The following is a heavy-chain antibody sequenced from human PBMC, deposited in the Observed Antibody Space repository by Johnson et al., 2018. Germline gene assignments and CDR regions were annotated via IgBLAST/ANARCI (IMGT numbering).Heavy chain of an antibody. D-gene: IGHD3-10*01. Sequence: QVQLLESGGGVVQPGRSXRLSCAASGFTFSSYAMHWVRQAPGKGLEWVAVISHDESLNYYADAVKGRLTISRDNSKNPLYLQMNSLIAEDTAGYCCASGGLFATGSLPHYYYCLDVWGKGTTVTVSS. CDR3: ASGGLFATGSLPHYYYCLDV. V-gene: IGHV3-30*03. CDR2: ISHDESLN. J-gene: IGHJ6*03. CDR1: GFTFSSYA.